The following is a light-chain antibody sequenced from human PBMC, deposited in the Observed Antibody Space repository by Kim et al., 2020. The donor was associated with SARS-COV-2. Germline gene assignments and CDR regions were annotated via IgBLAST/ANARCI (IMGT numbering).Light chain of an antibody. V-gene: IGLV1-44*01. CDR1: SSNIGSNT. CDR2: SNN. J-gene: IGLJ1*01. Sequence: QRVTISCSGSSSNIGSNTVNWYQQLPGTAPKLLIYSNNQRPSGVPDRFSGSKSGTSASLAISGLPSEDEADYYCAAWDDSLNGLYVFGTGTKVTVL. CDR3: AAWDDSLNGLYV.